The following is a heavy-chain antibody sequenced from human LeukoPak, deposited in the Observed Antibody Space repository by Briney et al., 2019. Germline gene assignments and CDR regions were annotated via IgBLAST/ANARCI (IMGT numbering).Heavy chain of an antibody. D-gene: IGHD3-10*01. CDR3: VRGSYGSGSYYLDY. J-gene: IGHJ4*02. Sequence: PGGSLRLSCAASGFTFSSYAMSWVRQAPGKGLEWVSAISGSGGSTYYADSVKGRFTISRDNSKNTLYLQMNSLRAEDTAVYYCVRGSYGSGSYYLDYWGQGTLVTVSS. CDR1: GFTFSSYA. CDR2: ISGSGGST. V-gene: IGHV3-23*01.